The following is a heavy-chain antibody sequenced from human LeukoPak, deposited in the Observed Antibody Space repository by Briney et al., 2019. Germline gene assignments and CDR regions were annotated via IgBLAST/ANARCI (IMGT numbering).Heavy chain of an antibody. V-gene: IGHV4-34*01. J-gene: IGHJ3*02. D-gene: IGHD3-10*01. Sequence: SETLSLTCAVYGGSFSGYYWSWIRQPPGKGLEWIGEINHSGSTNYNPSLKSRVTISVDTSKNQFSLKLSSVTAADTAVYYCAREVVLLWFRELSPNAFDIWGQGTMVTVSS. CDR3: AREVVLLWFRELSPNAFDI. CDR1: GGSFSGYY. CDR2: INHSGST.